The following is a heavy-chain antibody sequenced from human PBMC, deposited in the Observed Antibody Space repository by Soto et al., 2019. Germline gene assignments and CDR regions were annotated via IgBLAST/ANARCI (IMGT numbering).Heavy chain of an antibody. CDR3: AQDRGCSGSTCYQAY. CDR1: GFTFSDYG. CDR2: ISGSRGSTT. D-gene: IGHD2-2*01. V-gene: IGHV3-23*01. J-gene: IGHJ4*02. Sequence: RRLSCAASGFTFSDYGFSWVRQAPWKGLEWVSSISGSRGSTTYYAGSVKGRFTISRDNSKNTLYLQMNSLRVEDTAVYYCAQDRGCSGSTCYQAYWGPGTLVTVSS.